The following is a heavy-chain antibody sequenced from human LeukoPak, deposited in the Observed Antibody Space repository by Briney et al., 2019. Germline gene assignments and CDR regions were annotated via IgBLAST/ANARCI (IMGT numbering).Heavy chain of an antibody. D-gene: IGHD6-19*01. CDR2: INPNSGGT. CDR3: ARPRGQWLVDY. CDR1: GGTFSSYA. V-gene: IGHV1-2*06. J-gene: IGHJ4*02. Sequence: GSSVKVSCKASGGTFSSYAISWVRQAPGQGLEWMGRINPNSGGTNYAQKFQGRVTMTRDTSISTAYMELSRLRSDDTAVYYCARPRGQWLVDYWGQGTLVTVSS.